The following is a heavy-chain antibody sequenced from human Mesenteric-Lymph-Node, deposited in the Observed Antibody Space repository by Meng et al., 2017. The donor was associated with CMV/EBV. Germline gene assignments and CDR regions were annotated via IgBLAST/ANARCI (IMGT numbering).Heavy chain of an antibody. V-gene: IGHV3-23*01. CDR2: ISGGGDRT. D-gene: IGHD3-10*01. CDR1: GFTFSSYA. CDR3: AKVIGGIGGSGNYFDY. Sequence: GESLKISCAASGFTFSSYAMNWVRQAPGKGLEWVSTISGGGDRTSYADSVKGRFTISRDNSKNTLYLQMNSLGAEDTAVYYCAKVIGGIGGSGNYFDYWGQGTLVTVSS. J-gene: IGHJ4*02.